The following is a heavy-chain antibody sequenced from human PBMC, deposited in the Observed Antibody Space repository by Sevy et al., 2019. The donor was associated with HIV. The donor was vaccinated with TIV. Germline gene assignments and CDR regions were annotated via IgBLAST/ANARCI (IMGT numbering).Heavy chain of an antibody. CDR1: GFSFSGYA. CDR3: AKEGAYSYTTHFDY. D-gene: IGHD1-26*01. J-gene: IGHJ4*02. Sequence: GGSLRLSCAASGFSFSGYAIHWVRQAPGKGLEWVAVISFDGSNKYYADSVKGRFTISRDNSKNTLFLQMNSLRAEDTAVYYCAKEGAYSYTTHFDYWGQGTVVTVSS. CDR2: ISFDGSNK. V-gene: IGHV3-30*18.